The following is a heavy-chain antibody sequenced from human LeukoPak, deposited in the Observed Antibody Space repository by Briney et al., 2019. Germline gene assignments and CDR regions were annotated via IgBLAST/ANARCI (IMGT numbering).Heavy chain of an antibody. J-gene: IGHJ5*02. CDR2: IYYSGST. CDR3: ARHLSNILTGYHPGTNWFDP. Sequence: SETLSLTCAVYGGSFSGYYWSWIRQPPGKGLEWIGSIYYSGSTYYNPSLKSRVTISVDTSKNQFSLKLSSVTAADTAVYYCARHLSNILTGYHPGTNWFDPWGQGTLVTVSS. D-gene: IGHD3-9*01. CDR1: GGSFSGYY. V-gene: IGHV4-34*01.